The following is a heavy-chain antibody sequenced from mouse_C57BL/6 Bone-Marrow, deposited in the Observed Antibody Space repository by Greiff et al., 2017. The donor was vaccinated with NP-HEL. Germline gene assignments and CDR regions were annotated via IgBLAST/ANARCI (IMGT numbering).Heavy chain of an antibody. V-gene: IGHV1-50*01. Sequence: VQLQQPGAELVKPGASVKLSCKASGYTFTSYWMQWVKQRPGQGLEWIGEIDPSDSYTNYNQKFKGKATLTVDTSSSTAYMQLSSLTSEDSAVYYCARRNWAFAYWGQGTLVTVSA. D-gene: IGHD4-1*01. J-gene: IGHJ3*01. CDR3: ARRNWAFAY. CDR1: GYTFTSYW. CDR2: IDPSDSYT.